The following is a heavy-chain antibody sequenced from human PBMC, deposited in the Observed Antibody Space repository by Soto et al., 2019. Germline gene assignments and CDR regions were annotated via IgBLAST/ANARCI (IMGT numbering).Heavy chain of an antibody. CDR1: GGTFSSYA. D-gene: IGHD6-13*01. J-gene: IGHJ6*02. Sequence: GASVKVSCKASGGTFSSYAISWVRQAPGQGLEWMGGIIPIFGTANYAQKFQGRVTMTRDTSTSTVYMELSSLRSEDTAVYYCARADFNGSWYGYYYYGMDVWGQGTTVTVSS. CDR2: IIPIFGTA. CDR3: ARADFNGSWYGYYYYGMDV. V-gene: IGHV1-69*05.